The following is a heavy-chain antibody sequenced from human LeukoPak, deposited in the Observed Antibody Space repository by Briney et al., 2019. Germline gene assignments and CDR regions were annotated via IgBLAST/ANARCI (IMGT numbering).Heavy chain of an antibody. Sequence: SGPALVKPTQTLTLTCTFSGFSLSTSGMCVSWIRQPPGKGLEWIGSIYYSGSTYYNPSLKSRVTISVDTSKNQFSLKLSSVTAADTAVYYCARRYNWNYWFDPWGQGTLVTVSS. D-gene: IGHD1-7*01. CDR2: IYYSGST. V-gene: IGHV4-39*01. CDR3: ARRYNWNYWFDP. CDR1: GFSLSTSGMC. J-gene: IGHJ5*02.